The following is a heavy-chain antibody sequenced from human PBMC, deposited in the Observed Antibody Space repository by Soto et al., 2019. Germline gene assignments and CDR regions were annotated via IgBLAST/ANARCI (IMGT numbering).Heavy chain of an antibody. CDR1: GYSFTNYW. CDR2: IHPGDSDT. V-gene: IGHV5-51*01. CDR3: ARQRMAVAGYYYYGLDV. J-gene: IGHJ6*01. Sequence: GESLKISCQGSGYSFTNYWIGWVRQMPGKGLEWMGIIHPGDSDTRYSPSFQGQVTISVDESITTAYVQWSSLKASDTAMYYCARQRMAVAGYYYYGLDVWGQGTTVTVSS. D-gene: IGHD6-19*01.